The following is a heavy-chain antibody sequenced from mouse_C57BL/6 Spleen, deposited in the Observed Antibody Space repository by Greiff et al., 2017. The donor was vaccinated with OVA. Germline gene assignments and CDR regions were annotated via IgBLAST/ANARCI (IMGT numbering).Heavy chain of an antibody. Sequence: VQLQQPGAELVRPGTSVKLSCKASGYTFTSYWMHWVKQRPGQGLEWIGVIDPSDSYTNYNQKFKGKATLTVDTSSSTAYMQLSSLTSEDSAVYYCARVGTAYYCDYWGQGTTLTVSS. CDR1: GYTFTSYW. CDR2: IDPSDSYT. V-gene: IGHV1-59*01. J-gene: IGHJ2*01. D-gene: IGHD4-1*01. CDR3: ARVGTAYYCDY.